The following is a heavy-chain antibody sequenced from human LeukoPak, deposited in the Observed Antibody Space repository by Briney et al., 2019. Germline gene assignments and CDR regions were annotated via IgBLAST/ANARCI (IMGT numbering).Heavy chain of an antibody. CDR2: IWYDGSNK. J-gene: IGHJ5*02. CDR3: ARDNIVVVPAAPSHWFDR. Sequence: GGSLRLSCAASGFTFSSYGMHWVRQAPGKGLEWVAVIWYDGSNKYYADSVKGRFTISRDNSKNTLYLQMNSLRAEDTAVYYCARDNIVVVPAAPSHWFDRWGQGTLVTVSS. CDR1: GFTFSSYG. V-gene: IGHV3-33*01. D-gene: IGHD2-2*01.